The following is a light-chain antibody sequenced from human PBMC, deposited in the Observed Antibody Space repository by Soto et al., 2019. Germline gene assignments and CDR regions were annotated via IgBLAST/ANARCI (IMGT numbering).Light chain of an antibody. J-gene: IGKJ4*01. CDR3: QQYNNWLPLT. CDR1: QSVSSN. CDR2: GAS. V-gene: IGKV3-15*01. Sequence: EIVMTQSPAILSVSPGERATLSCRASQSVSSNLAWYQQKPGQAPRLLIYGASTRATGIPARFSGSGSGTEFTLTISSLQSEDFAVYYCQQYNNWLPLTFGGGTKVDIK.